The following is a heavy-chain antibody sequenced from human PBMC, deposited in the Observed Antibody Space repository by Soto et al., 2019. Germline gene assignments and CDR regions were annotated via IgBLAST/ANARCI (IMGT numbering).Heavy chain of an antibody. J-gene: IGHJ6*02. Sequence: ASVKVSWKASGYTLISYYLHWVRQAPGQGPEWMGIINPSGGITNDAQKFQYRVTMTSDTSTSTVYMELSSLRPEDTAVYYCARGISTTRYYYYYGMDVWGQGTTVTVSS. CDR1: GYTLISYY. V-gene: IGHV1-46*01. D-gene: IGHD2-2*01. CDR2: INPSGGIT. CDR3: ARGISTTRYYYYYGMDV.